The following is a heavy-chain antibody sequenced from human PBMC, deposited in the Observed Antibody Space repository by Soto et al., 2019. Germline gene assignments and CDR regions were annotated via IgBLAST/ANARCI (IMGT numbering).Heavy chain of an antibody. D-gene: IGHD3-22*01. J-gene: IGHJ6*02. V-gene: IGHV3-30*18. CDR3: AKDRRYSSGYYSFDYYYGMDV. Sequence: PGGSLRLSCAASGFTFSSYGMHWVRQAPGKGLEWVAVISYDGSNKYYADSVKGRFTISRDNSKNTLYLQMNSLRAEDTAVYYCAKDRRYSSGYYSFDYYYGMDVWGQGTTVTVSS. CDR2: ISYDGSNK. CDR1: GFTFSSYG.